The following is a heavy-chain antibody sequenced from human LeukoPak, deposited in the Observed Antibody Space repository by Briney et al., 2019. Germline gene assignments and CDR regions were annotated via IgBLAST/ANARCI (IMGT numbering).Heavy chain of an antibody. J-gene: IGHJ4*02. CDR1: GFTFSSYW. Sequence: PGGSLRLSCAASGFTFSSYWMSWVRQAPGKGLEWVANIKDDGSEKYYVDSVKGRFTISKDDAKNSLYLQMNSLRAEDTAVYYCARARDSSWDYWGQGTLVTVSS. CDR2: IKDDGSEK. CDR3: ARARDSSWDY. V-gene: IGHV3-7*03. D-gene: IGHD6-13*01.